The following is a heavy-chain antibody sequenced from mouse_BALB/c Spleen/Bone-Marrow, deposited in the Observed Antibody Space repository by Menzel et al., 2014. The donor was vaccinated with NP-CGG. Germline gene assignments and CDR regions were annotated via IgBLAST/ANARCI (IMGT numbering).Heavy chain of an antibody. Sequence: VQGVESGPGLVAPSQRLSIPCTVSGFSLTTYGVHWVRQPPGKGLEWLGVIWAGGSTHYNSALMSRLSISKDNSNNQVFLKMNSLQTDDTAMYYCARDKGNGNSLYYSMDYWGQGISVTVSS. V-gene: IGHV2-9*02. CDR1: GFSLTTYG. D-gene: IGHD2-1*01. J-gene: IGHJ4*01. CDR3: ARDKGNGNSLYYSMDY. CDR2: IWAGGST.